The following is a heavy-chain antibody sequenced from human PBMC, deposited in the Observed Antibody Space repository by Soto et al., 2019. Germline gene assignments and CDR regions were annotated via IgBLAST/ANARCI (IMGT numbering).Heavy chain of an antibody. Sequence: GGSLRLSCAASGFTVSSNYMSWVRQAPGKGLEWVSVIYSGGSTYYADSVKGRFTISRDNSKNTLYLQMNSLRPEDTAVYYCARGQSGGGDSFDIWGQATMVTVSS. V-gene: IGHV3-66*01. CDR1: GFTVSSNY. CDR2: IYSGGST. J-gene: IGHJ3*02. CDR3: ARGQSGGGDSFDI. D-gene: IGHD2-21*01.